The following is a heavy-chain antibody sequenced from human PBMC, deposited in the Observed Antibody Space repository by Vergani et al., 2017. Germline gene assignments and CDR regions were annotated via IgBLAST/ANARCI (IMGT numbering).Heavy chain of an antibody. CDR2: IYYSGST. J-gene: IGHJ3*02. Sequence: QVQLQESGPGLVKPSGTLSLTCAVSGGSVSSGSYYWSWIRQPPGKGLEWIGYIYYSGSTNYNPSLKSRVTISVDTSKNQFSLKLSSVTAADTAVYYCARDTPSSTTVTSHDAFDIWGQGTMVTVSS. CDR3: ARDTPSSTTVTSHDAFDI. CDR1: GGSVSSGSYY. D-gene: IGHD4-17*01. V-gene: IGHV4-61*01.